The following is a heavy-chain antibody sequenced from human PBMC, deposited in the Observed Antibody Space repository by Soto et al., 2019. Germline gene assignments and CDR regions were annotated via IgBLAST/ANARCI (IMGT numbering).Heavy chain of an antibody. Sequence: PGGSLRLSCAASGFTFSSYAMHWVRQAPGKGLEWVAVISYDGSNKYYADSVKGRFTISRDNSKNTLYLQMNSLRAEDTAVYYCARDLKYCTNGVCYPSDYGMDVWGQGTTVTVSS. CDR3: ARDLKYCTNGVCYPSDYGMDV. V-gene: IGHV3-30-3*01. CDR1: GFTFSSYA. CDR2: ISYDGSNK. D-gene: IGHD2-8*01. J-gene: IGHJ6*02.